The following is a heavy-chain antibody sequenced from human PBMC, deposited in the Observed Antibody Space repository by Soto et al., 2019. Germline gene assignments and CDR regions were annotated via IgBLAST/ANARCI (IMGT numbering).Heavy chain of an antibody. Sequence: SETLSLTCTVSGGSISSGGYYWSWIRQHPGKGLEWIGYIYYSGSTYYNPSLKSRVTISVDTSKNQFSLKLSSVTAADTAVYYCARDLGDYYGSGSTLNWFDPWGQGALVTVSS. D-gene: IGHD3-10*01. J-gene: IGHJ5*02. V-gene: IGHV4-31*03. CDR2: IYYSGST. CDR1: GGSISSGGYY. CDR3: ARDLGDYYGSGSTLNWFDP.